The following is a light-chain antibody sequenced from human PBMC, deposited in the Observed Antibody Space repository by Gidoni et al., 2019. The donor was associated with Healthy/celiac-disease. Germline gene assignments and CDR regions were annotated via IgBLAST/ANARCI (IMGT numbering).Light chain of an antibody. V-gene: IGKV3-15*01. CDR3: QQYDNSPPCT. CDR2: GAS. J-gene: IGKJ2*02. CDR1: QSVSSN. Sequence: EIVMTQSPATLSVSPGQRATLSCMASQSVSSNLAWYQQKPGLAPRLLIYGASTRATGIPARFSGSGSGTDFTLTISSLQSEDFAVYYCQQYDNSPPCTFGQGTKLEIK.